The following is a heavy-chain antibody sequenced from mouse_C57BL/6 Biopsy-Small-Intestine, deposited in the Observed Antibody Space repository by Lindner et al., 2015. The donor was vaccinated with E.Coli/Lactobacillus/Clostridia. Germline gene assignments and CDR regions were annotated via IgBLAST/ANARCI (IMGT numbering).Heavy chain of an antibody. J-gene: IGHJ2*01. D-gene: IGHD1-1*01. V-gene: IGHV1-42*01. CDR3: ARTYYDNNHYFDY. CDR1: GYSFTGYY. CDR2: INPSTGGT. Sequence: VQLQESGAELVRPGTSVKVSCKASGYSFTGYYMNWVKQSPEKSLEWIGEINPSTGGTTYNQKFKAKATLTVDKSSSTAYMQLSSLTSEDSAVYFCARTYYDNNHYFDYWGQGTTLTVSS.